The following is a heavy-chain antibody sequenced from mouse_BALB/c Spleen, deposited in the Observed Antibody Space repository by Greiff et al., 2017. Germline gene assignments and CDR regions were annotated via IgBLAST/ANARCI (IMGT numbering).Heavy chain of an antibody. D-gene: IGHD2-1*01. CDR2: ISYSGST. J-gene: IGHJ2*01. V-gene: IGHV3-8*02. Sequence: EVQLQQSGPSLVKPSQTLSLTCSVTGDSITSGYWNWIRKFPGNKLEYMGYISYSGSTYYNPPLKSRISITRDTSKNQYYLQLNSVTTEDTATYYCARGLIYYGNYVDFDYWGQGTTLTVSS. CDR1: GDSITSGY. CDR3: ARGLIYYGNYVDFDY.